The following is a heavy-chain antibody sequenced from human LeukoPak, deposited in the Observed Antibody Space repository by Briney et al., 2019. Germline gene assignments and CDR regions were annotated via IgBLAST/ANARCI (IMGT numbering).Heavy chain of an antibody. J-gene: IGHJ4*02. Sequence: GGSLRLSCAASGFTFSDHYMDWVRQAPGKGLEWVGRIRNKANSYTTEYAASVKGRFTISRDDSKNSLYLQMNSLKTDYTAVYYCAKYCGGDCYALDYCGQGTLVTVSS. V-gene: IGHV3-72*01. D-gene: IGHD2-21*02. CDR1: GFTFSDHY. CDR3: AKYCGGDCYALDY. CDR2: IRNKANSYTT.